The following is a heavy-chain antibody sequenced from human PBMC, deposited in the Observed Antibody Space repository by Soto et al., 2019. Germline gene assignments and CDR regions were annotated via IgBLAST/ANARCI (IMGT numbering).Heavy chain of an antibody. CDR2: ISGSGGST. D-gene: IGHD2-2*01. Sequence: EVQLLESGGGLVQPGGSLRLSCAASGFTFSSYAMSWVRQAPGKGLEWVSAISGSGGSTYYADSVKGRFTISRDNSRNTLYLQMNSLIAEDTAVYYCARYGVVVVPAAMRRPPFDYWGQGTLVTVSS. CDR3: ARYGVVVVPAAMRRPPFDY. V-gene: IGHV3-23*01. CDR1: GFTFSSYA. J-gene: IGHJ4*02.